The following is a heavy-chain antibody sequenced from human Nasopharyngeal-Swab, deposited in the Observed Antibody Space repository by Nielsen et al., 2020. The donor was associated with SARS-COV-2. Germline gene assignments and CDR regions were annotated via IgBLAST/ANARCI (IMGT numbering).Heavy chain of an antibody. V-gene: IGHV5-10-1*01. D-gene: IGHD2-15*01. Sequence: GESLKISCKGSGYSFTSYWISWVRQMPGKGLEWMGRIDPSDSYTNYSPSFQGHVTISADKSISTAYLQWSSLKASDTAMYYCARWSFYCSGGSCYSEYFQHWGQGTLVTASS. CDR1: GYSFTSYW. CDR2: IDPSDSYT. CDR3: ARWSFYCSGGSCYSEYFQH. J-gene: IGHJ1*01.